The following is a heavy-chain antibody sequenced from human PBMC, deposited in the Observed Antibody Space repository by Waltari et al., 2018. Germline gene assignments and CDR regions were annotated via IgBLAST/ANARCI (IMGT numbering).Heavy chain of an antibody. CDR3: ARDGPYYYYGLDV. CDR2: VDWDGTTT. CDR1: GFTFPILD. Sequence: EELLVESGGSFVRRGGSLMLSCSASGFTFPILDINWVRQAPGKGLEWVAHVDWDGTTTTHADSVKGRFTISRDNSKNSVYLQMTNLRHEDTASYYCARDGPYYYYGLDVWGQGTTVTVSS. V-gene: IGHV3-20*04. J-gene: IGHJ6*02.